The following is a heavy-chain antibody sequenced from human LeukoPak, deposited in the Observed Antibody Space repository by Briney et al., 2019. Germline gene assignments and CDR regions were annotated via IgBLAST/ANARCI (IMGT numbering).Heavy chain of an antibody. Sequence: SETLSLTCTVSGGSISSGGYYWSWIRQHPGKGLEWIGYIYYSGSTYYNPSLKSRVTISVDTSKNQFSLKLSSVTAADTAVYYCARDPFALNYGDYSNGMDVWGQGTTVTVSS. CDR1: GGSISSGGYY. CDR2: IYYSGST. V-gene: IGHV4-31*03. D-gene: IGHD4-17*01. J-gene: IGHJ6*02. CDR3: ARDPFALNYGDYSNGMDV.